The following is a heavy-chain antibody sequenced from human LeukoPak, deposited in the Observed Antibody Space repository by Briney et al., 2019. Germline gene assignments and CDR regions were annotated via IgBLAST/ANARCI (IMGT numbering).Heavy chain of an antibody. D-gene: IGHD1-1*01. J-gene: IGHJ5*02. CDR3: AKKVESKWFDP. CDR2: IYDSGTT. Sequence: SETLSLTCTVSGGSISGYYWSWVRQPPGKGLEWIGYIYDSGTTNYNPSLKSRVTISKDTSKNQFSLKLTSLTAADTAVYYCAKKVESKWFDPWGQGTPVTVSS. CDR1: GGSISGYY. V-gene: IGHV4-59*01.